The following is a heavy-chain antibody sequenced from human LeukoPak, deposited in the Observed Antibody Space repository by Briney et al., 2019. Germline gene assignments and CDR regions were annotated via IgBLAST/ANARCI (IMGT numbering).Heavy chain of an antibody. CDR3: AKADTYYYDSSGYPDYYYYGMDV. D-gene: IGHD3-22*01. CDR1: GFTFSSYA. J-gene: IGHJ6*02. Sequence: GGSLRLSCAASGFTFSSYAMSWVRQAPGKGLEWVSAISGSGGSTYYADSVKGRFTISRDNSKNTLYLQMNSLRAEGTAVYYCAKADTYYYDSSGYPDYYYYGMDVWGQGTTVTVSS. CDR2: ISGSGGST. V-gene: IGHV3-23*01.